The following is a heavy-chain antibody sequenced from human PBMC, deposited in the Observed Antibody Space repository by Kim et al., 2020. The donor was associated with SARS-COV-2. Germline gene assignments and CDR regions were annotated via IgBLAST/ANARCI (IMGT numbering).Heavy chain of an antibody. J-gene: IGHJ4*02. CDR2: VFYSGST. CDR3: ARSYGSGWYYDY. Sequence: SETLSLTCTVSGDSVRSDLYYWNWMRQPPGRGLEWLGYVFYSGSTNYSPPLKSRLSASVDTSENQFSLKLTSVTAADTAVYYCARSYGSGWYYDYWGQGVLVTVAA. D-gene: IGHD6-19*01. V-gene: IGHV4-61*01. CDR1: GDSVRSDLYY.